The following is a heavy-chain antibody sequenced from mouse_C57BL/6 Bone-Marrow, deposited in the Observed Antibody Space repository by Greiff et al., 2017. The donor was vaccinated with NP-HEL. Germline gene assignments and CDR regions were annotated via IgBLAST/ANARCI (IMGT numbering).Heavy chain of an antibody. J-gene: IGHJ1*03. Sequence: VQLQQSGAELVRPGASVKLSCTASGFNIKDDYMHWVKQRPEQGLEWIGWIDPENGDTEYASKFQGKATITADTSSNTAYLQLSSLPSEDTAVYYCTTTTRFDVWGTGTTVTVSS. D-gene: IGHD1-1*01. CDR3: TTTTRFDV. CDR2: IDPENGDT. CDR1: GFNIKDDY. V-gene: IGHV14-4*01.